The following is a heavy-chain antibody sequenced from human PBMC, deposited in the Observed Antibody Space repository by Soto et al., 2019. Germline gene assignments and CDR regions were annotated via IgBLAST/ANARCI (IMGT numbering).Heavy chain of an antibody. CDR2: IYYSGST. D-gene: IGHD3-10*01. CDR1: GGSISSGGYY. V-gene: IGHV4-31*03. Sequence: QVQLQESGPGLVKPSQTLSLTCTVSGGSISSGGYYWSWIRQHPGKGLEWIGYIYYSGSTYYNPSLKSRATISVDTSKNHYSLKLSSVTAEDTAVYYCARMYRGTSMDVWGQGTTVTVSS. J-gene: IGHJ6*02. CDR3: ARMYRGTSMDV.